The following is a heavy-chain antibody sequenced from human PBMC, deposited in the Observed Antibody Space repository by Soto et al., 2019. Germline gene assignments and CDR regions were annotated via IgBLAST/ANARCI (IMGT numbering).Heavy chain of an antibody. V-gene: IGHV1-69*06. CDR3: ARDVTPRWFDP. D-gene: IGHD2-15*01. CDR1: GGTFSSYA. Sequence: ASLKVSCKASGGTFSSYAISWVRQAPGQGLEWMGGIIPIFGTANYAQKFQGRVTITADKSTSTAYMELSSLRSEDTAVYYCARDVTPRWFDPWGQGTLVTVSS. J-gene: IGHJ5*02. CDR2: IIPIFGTA.